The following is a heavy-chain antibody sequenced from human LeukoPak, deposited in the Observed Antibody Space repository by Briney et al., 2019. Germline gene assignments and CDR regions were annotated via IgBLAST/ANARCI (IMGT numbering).Heavy chain of an antibody. CDR3: AKEDVGFGEDFDS. V-gene: IGHV3-23*01. CDR1: GFPFRNYS. CDR2: ISASGRTT. J-gene: IGHJ4*02. Sequence: GGSLRLSYTTSGFPFRNYSMNWVRQAPGRGLQWVSAISASGRTTKSADPVKCRFTISRDNSRNTLYLHIDSLRPDDTALYFCAKEDVGFGEDFDSWGQGTLVIVSS. D-gene: IGHD3-10*01.